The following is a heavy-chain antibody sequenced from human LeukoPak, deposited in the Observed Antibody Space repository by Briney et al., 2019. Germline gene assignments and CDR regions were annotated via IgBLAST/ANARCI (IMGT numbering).Heavy chain of an antibody. J-gene: IGHJ6*02. CDR3: ARFGLYYASGTYYSDSYYGMDV. CDR2: ISSSSSYT. D-gene: IGHD3-10*01. CDR1: GFTFSDYY. Sequence: GALRLSCAASGFTFSDYYMSWIRQAPGRGLEWVSYISSSSSYTNYADSVKGRFTISRDNAKNSLYLQMNSLRAEDTAVYYCARFGLYYASGTYYSDSYYGMDVWGQGTTVTVSS. V-gene: IGHV3-11*03.